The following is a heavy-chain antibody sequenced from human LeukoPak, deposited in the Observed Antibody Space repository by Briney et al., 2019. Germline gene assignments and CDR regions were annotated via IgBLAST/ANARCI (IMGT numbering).Heavy chain of an antibody. J-gene: IGHJ3*02. CDR1: GFTFSSYG. D-gene: IGHD3-22*01. CDR2: IQYDGSNK. V-gene: IGHV3-30*02. CDR3: AKGSQTSSGYANGPHAFDI. Sequence: GWSLRLSCAGSGFTFSSYGLHWVRQAPGEGLEGEAFIQYDGSNKYYADSEKGRFAISRYNSKNTLYLQMNSLRAEDTAVYYCAKGSQTSSGYANGPHAFDIWGQGTVVIVSS.